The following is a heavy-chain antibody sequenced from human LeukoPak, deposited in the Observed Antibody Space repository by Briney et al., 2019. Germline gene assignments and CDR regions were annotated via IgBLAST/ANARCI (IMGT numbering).Heavy chain of an antibody. CDR1: GFTFSSYA. V-gene: IGHV3-23*01. J-gene: IGHJ4*02. CDR2: ISGSGGST. D-gene: IGHD4-17*01. CDR3: AKDSDGDYGEYVY. Sequence: HTGGSLRLSCAASGFTFSSYAMRWVRQAPGKGLEWVSAISGSGGSTYYADSVKGRFTISRDNSKNTLYLQMNSLRAEDTAVYYGAKDSDGDYGEYVYWGQGTLVTVSS.